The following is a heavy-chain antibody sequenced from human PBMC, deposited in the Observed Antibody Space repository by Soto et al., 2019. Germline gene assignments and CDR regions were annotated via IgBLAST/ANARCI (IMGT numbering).Heavy chain of an antibody. Sequence: QVQLVQSGAEVKKPGSSVKVSCTASGGTFSSYAISWVRQAPGQGLEWMGGIIPIFGTANYAQKFQGRVTITADESTSTAYMELSSLRSEDTAVYYCVSPKVLRFLEYGMDVWGQWTTVTVSS. CDR3: VSPKVLRFLEYGMDV. V-gene: IGHV1-69*01. D-gene: IGHD3-3*01. CDR2: IIPIFGTA. CDR1: GGTFSSYA. J-gene: IGHJ6*02.